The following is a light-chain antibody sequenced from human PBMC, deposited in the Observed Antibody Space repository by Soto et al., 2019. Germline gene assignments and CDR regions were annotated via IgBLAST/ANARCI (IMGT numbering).Light chain of an antibody. CDR3: SSYAGSNNLV. CDR1: SSDVGGYNY. V-gene: IGLV2-8*01. CDR2: EVS. J-gene: IGLJ2*01. Sequence: QSALTQPPSASGSPGQSVTISCTGTSSDVGGYNYVSWYQQHPGKAHNLMIYEVSKRPSGVPDRFSGSKSGNTASLTVSGLQAEEEADYYCSSYAGSNNLVFGGGTQLTVL.